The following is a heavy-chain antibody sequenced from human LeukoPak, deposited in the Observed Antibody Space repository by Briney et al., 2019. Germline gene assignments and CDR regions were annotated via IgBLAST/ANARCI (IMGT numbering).Heavy chain of an antibody. CDR1: GFTFSSYA. V-gene: IGHV3-23*01. CDR3: AKDDSRIAAAGTVGY. D-gene: IGHD6-13*01. CDR2: ISGSGGST. J-gene: IGHJ4*02. Sequence: GGSLRLSCAASGFTFSSYAMSWVRQAPGKGPEWVSAISGSGGSTYYADSVKGRFTISRDNSKNTLYLQMNSLRAEDTAVYYCAKDDSRIAAAGTVGYWGQGTLVTVSS.